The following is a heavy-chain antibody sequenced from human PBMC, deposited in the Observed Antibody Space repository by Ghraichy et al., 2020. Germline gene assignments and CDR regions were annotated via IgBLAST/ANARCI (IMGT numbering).Heavy chain of an antibody. CDR1: GYTLNEIS. V-gene: IGHV1-24*01. J-gene: IGHJ4*02. CDR3: ATDLKVSGPLDF. D-gene: IGHD6-19*01. CDR2: FDREDDEP. Sequence: ASVKVSCKVSGYTLNEISIHWLRQAPGKGLDWMGRFDREDDEPIYAQNFQGRVTVTEDTSTDTAYMELNRLTSNDTAVYFCATDLKVSGPLDFWGQGTLVTVSS.